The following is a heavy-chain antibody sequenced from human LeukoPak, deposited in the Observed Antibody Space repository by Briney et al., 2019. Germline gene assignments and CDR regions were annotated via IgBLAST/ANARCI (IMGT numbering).Heavy chain of an antibody. J-gene: IGHJ4*02. CDR2: INPLGGST. D-gene: IGHD2-15*01. Sequence: ASVEVSCKASGYPFTNYYMHWVRQAPGQGLDWMGIINPLGGSTTYAQKFQGRVTMTRDTSSGTVYMELSSLRSEDTALYYCARTHCSGGSCYRGFDYWGQGTLVTVSS. CDR3: ARTHCSGGSCYRGFDY. CDR1: GYPFTNYY. V-gene: IGHV1-46*01.